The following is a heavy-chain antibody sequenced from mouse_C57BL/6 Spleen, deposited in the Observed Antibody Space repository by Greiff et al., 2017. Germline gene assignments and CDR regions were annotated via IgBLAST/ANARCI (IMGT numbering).Heavy chain of an antibody. CDR3: ARSYYSNFMDY. CDR2: INPNNGGT. J-gene: IGHJ4*01. D-gene: IGHD2-5*01. V-gene: IGHV1-18*01. Sequence: VQLKESGPELVKPGASVKIPCKASGYTFTDYNMDWVKQSHGKSLEWIGDINPNNGGTIYNQKFKGKATLTVDKSSSTAYMELRSLTSEDTAVYYCARSYYSNFMDYWGQGTSGTVSS. CDR1: GYTFTDYN.